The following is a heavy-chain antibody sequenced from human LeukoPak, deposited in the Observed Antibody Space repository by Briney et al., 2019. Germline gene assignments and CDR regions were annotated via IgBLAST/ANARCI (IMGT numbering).Heavy chain of an antibody. V-gene: IGHV3-30*18. D-gene: IGHD1-14*01. CDR3: AKQRRTGYFDY. J-gene: IGHJ4*02. CDR1: GFTFSSYG. CDR2: ISYDGSNK. Sequence: PGGSLRLSCAASGFTFSSYGMHWARQAPGKGLAWVAVISYDGSNKYYADSVKGRFTISRDNSKNTLYLQMNSLRAEDTAVYYCAKQRRTGYFDYGGQGTLVTVSS.